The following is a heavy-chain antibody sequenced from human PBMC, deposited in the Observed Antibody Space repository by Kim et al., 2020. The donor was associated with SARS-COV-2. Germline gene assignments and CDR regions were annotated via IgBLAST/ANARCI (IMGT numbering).Heavy chain of an antibody. V-gene: IGHV4-59*13. CDR1: SGSISDKY. J-gene: IGHJ4*02. D-gene: IGHD6-19*01. Sequence: SETLSLTCSVSSGSISDKYWNWIRQSPGKGLEWIGYVSYSGSTNYNPSLKSRAPISLDTSKKHFSLKLTSVTATDTDVYYCAIAETYSACYALWGQGTLVTVSS. CDR2: VSYSGST. CDR3: AIAETYSACYAL.